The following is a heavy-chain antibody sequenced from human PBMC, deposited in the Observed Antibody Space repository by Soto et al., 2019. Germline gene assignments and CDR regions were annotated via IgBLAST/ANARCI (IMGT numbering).Heavy chain of an antibody. V-gene: IGHV3-23*01. J-gene: IGHJ2*01. CDR2: ISGSGGST. CDR3: AKDPTPVSGSHNDWCFEL. Sequence: GGSLRLSCAASGFTFSSYAMIWVRQAPGKGLEWVSAISGSGGSTYYADSVKGRFTISRDNSKNTLYLQMNSLRAEDTAVYYCAKDPTPVSGSHNDWCFELWGNGTLVTVSS. D-gene: IGHD2-8*01. CDR1: GFTFSSYA.